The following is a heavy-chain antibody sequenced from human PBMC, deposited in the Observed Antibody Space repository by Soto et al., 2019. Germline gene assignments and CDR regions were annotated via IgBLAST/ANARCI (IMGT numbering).Heavy chain of an antibody. CDR3: TRGAVVNFAC. D-gene: IGHD3-22*01. Sequence: QLQLQESGSGLVKPSQTLSLTCAVSGGSISSGGSSWTWIRQPPGKGLEWIGYIYHSGSTYYNPSRRSRVTISVDRSKNQFSLKLTSVPAADTAVYYCTRGAVVNFACWGQGTLVTVSS. J-gene: IGHJ4*02. CDR2: IYHSGST. CDR1: GGSISSGGSS. V-gene: IGHV4-30-2*01.